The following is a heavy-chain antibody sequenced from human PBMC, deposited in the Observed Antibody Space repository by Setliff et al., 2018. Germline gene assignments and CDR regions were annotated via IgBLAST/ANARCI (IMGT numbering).Heavy chain of an antibody. CDR2: ISAYNGNT. CDR3: ASFGVGLAFDI. V-gene: IGHV1-18*01. J-gene: IGHJ3*02. CDR1: GYTFTSYG. D-gene: IGHD3-3*01. Sequence: GASVKVSCKASGYTFTSYGISWVRQAPGQGLEWMGWISAYNGNTKYSQKFQGRVTITRDTSASTAYMELSSLRSEDTAVYYCASFGVGLAFDIWGQGTMVTVSS.